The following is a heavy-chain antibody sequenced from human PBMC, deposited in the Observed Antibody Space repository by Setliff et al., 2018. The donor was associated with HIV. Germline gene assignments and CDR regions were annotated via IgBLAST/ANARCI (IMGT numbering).Heavy chain of an antibody. CDR1: GFTVSSNY. Sequence: PGGSLRLSCAASGFTVSSNYMSWVRQAPGKGLEWVSVIYSGGSTYYADSVKGRFTISSDNSKNTLYLQMNSLRAEDTAVYYCARASGSWSYWYFDLWGRGTLVTVSS. D-gene: IGHD6-13*01. CDR3: ARASGSWSYWYFDL. CDR2: IYSGGST. V-gene: IGHV3-53*01. J-gene: IGHJ2*01.